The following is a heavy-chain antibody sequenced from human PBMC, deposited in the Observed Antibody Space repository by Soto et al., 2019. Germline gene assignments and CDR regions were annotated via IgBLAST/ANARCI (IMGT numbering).Heavy chain of an antibody. J-gene: IGHJ5*02. CDR3: ARHSYYSNPLRFDP. CDR1: GGSITGYY. D-gene: IGHD4-4*01. CDR2: IHYSGST. V-gene: IGHV4-59*08. Sequence: SETLYLTCTVSGGSITGYYCSWIRQPPGKGPEWIGNIHYSGSTNYNPSLKSRVTISVDTSKNQFSLRLSSVTAAETAVYYCARHSYYSNPLRFDPWGQGTLVT.